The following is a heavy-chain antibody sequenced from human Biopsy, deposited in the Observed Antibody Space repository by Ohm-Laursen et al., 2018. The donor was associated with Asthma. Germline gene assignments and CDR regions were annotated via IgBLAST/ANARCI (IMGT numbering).Heavy chain of an antibody. V-gene: IGHV3-30*01. D-gene: IGHD1-1*01. CDR2: ISKDASTQ. CDR1: GFSFSNFA. J-gene: IGHJ3*02. Sequence: SLRLSCAPSGFSFSNFAIHWVRQATGKGLEWVGVISKDASTQDYADSVKGRFTMARDNSKNTLDLQMNSLREEDTAVYYCVRDGTDDAFDIWGQGTVVSVSS. CDR3: VRDGTDDAFDI.